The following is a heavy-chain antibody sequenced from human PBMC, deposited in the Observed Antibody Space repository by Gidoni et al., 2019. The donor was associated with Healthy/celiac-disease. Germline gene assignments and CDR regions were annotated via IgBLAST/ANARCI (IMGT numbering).Heavy chain of an antibody. CDR1: GFTFSSYD. V-gene: IGHV3-13*01. CDR3: ARGPGPLDY. CDR2: IGTAGDT. J-gene: IGHJ4*02. Sequence: EVQLVESGGGLVQPGGSLRLSCAASGFTFSSYDMHWVRQATGTGMEWVSAIGTAGDTYYPGYVKGRFTISRENAKNSLYIQMNSLRAGDTAVYYCARGPGPLDYWGQGTLVTVSS.